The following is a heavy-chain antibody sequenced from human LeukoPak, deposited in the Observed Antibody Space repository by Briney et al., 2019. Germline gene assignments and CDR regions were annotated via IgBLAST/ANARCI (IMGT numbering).Heavy chain of an antibody. CDR1: GFTFSSYG. V-gene: IGHV3-33*01. D-gene: IGHD2-2*01. CDR3: ARDERVVVVPAAAMRRGWFDP. CDR2: IYYDGSNK. J-gene: IGHJ5*02. Sequence: GRSLRLSCAASGFTFSSYGMHWVRQAPGKGLEWVSVIYYDGSNKYYADSVKGRFTISRDNSKNMLYLQMNSLRAEDTAVYYCARDERVVVVPAAAMRRGWFDPWGQGTLVTVSS.